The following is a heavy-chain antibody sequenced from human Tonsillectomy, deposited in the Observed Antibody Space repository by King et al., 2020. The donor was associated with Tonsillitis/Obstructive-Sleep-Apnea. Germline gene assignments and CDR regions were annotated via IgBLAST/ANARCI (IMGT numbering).Heavy chain of an antibody. CDR3: ARVDEWLVDDF. Sequence: ISWVRQAPGQGLEGMGWISAYNGNTNYAQKLQGRVTMTTDTSTSTAYMERRSLRSDDTAVYSCARVDEWLVDDFWGQGTLVTVSS. J-gene: IGHJ4*02. D-gene: IGHD2-8*01. V-gene: IGHV1-18*01. CDR2: ISAYNGNT.